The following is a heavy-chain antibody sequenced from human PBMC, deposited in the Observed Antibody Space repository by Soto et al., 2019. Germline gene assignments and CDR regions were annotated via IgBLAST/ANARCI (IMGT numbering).Heavy chain of an antibody. Sequence: PSETLSLTCTVSGGSISSYYWSWIRQPPGKGLEWIGYIYYSGSTNYNPSLKSRVTISVDTSKNQFSLKLSSVTAADTAVYYFAKNLNAPFSYSGVDAGGQGT. CDR1: GGSISSYY. CDR2: IYYSGST. V-gene: IGHV4-59*01. J-gene: IGHJ6*02. CDR3: AKNLNAPFSYSGVDA.